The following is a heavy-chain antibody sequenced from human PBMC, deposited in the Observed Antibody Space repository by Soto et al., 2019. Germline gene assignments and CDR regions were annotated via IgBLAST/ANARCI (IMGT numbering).Heavy chain of an antibody. CDR3: ARDPYVLLWFGELNNWFDP. CDR2: ISAYNGNT. CDR1: GYTFTSYG. V-gene: IGHV1-18*01. D-gene: IGHD3-10*01. J-gene: IGHJ5*02. Sequence: ASVKVSCKASGYTFTSYGISWVRQAPGQGLEWMGWISAYNGNTNYAQKLQGRVTMTTDTSTSTAYMELRSLRSDDTAVYYCARDPYVLLWFGELNNWFDPWGQGTLVTVSS.